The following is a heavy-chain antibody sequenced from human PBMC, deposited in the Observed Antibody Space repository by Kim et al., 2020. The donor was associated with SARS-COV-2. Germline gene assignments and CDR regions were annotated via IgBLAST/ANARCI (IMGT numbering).Heavy chain of an antibody. J-gene: IGHJ6*02. Sequence: GGSLRLSCAASGFTFSNAWMSWVRQAPGKGLEWVGRIKSKTDGGTTDYAAPVKGRFTISRDDSKNTLYLQMNSLKTEDTAVYYCTTVTLFNDILTGYYYGMDVWGQGTTVTVSS. D-gene: IGHD3-9*01. V-gene: IGHV3-15*01. CDR2: IKSKTDGGTT. CDR1: GFTFSNAW. CDR3: TTVTLFNDILTGYYYGMDV.